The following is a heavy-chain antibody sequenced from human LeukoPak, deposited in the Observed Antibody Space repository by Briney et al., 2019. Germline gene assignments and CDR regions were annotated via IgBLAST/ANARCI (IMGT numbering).Heavy chain of an antibody. CDR3: ARDDGVTTVTTEPDY. D-gene: IGHD4-17*01. Sequence: GRSLRLSCAASGFTFSSYAMHWVRQAPGKGLEWVAAISYDGSNKYYADSVRGRFTISRDNSKNTLCLQMNSLRAEDTAVYYCARDDGVTTVTTEPDYWGQGTLVTVSS. V-gene: IGHV3-30*04. J-gene: IGHJ4*02. CDR2: ISYDGSNK. CDR1: GFTFSSYA.